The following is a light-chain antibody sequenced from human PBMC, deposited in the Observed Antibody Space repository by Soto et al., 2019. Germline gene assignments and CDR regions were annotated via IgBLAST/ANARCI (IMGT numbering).Light chain of an antibody. CDR1: SSNIGSNT. V-gene: IGLV1-44*01. CDR3: AAGDDSLNGLV. J-gene: IGLJ2*01. CDR2: SNN. Sequence: QSVLTQPPSASGTPGQRVTISCSGSSSNIGSNTVNWYQQLPGTAPKLVIYSNNLWPSGVPDRFSGSKSGTSASLAISGLQSEDEATYYCAAGDDSLNGLVFGGGTKLTVL.